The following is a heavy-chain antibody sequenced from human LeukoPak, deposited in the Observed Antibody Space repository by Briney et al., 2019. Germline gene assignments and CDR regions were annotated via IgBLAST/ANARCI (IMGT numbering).Heavy chain of an antibody. CDR2: ISGDGGST. J-gene: IGHJ4*02. D-gene: IGHD3-22*01. Sequence: HPGGSLRLSCAAFGFTFDDYAMHWVRQASGKGLEWVSLISGDGGSTYYADSVKSRFTISRDNSKNSLYLQMNSLRTEDTALYYCAKDDYDSSGYSPFDYWGQGTLVTVSS. CDR1: GFTFDDYA. CDR3: AKDDYDSSGYSPFDY. V-gene: IGHV3-43*02.